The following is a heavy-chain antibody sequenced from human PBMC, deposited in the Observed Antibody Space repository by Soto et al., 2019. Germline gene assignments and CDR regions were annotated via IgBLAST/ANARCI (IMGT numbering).Heavy chain of an antibody. V-gene: IGHV3-23*01. CDR3: AKAPPDIYCSGGSCYSATTVSDPFDY. J-gene: IGHJ4*02. CDR2: ISGSGGST. Sequence: GGSLRLSCAASGFTFSSYAMSWVRQAPGKGLEWISAISGSGGSTYYADSVKGRFTISRDNSKNTLYLQMNSLRAEDTAVYYCAKAPPDIYCSGGSCYSATTVSDPFDYWGQGTLVTVSS. D-gene: IGHD2-15*01. CDR1: GFTFSSYA.